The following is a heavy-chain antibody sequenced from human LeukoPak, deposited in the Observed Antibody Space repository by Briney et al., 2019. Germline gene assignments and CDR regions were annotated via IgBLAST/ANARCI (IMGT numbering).Heavy chain of an antibody. V-gene: IGHV4-30-2*01. CDR3: ASSETYYDILTGSNYYYGMDV. Sequence: SETLSLTCAVSGGSISSGGYSWSWIRQPPGKGLEWIGYIYHSGSTYYNPSLKSRVTISVDRSKNRFSLKLSSVTAADTAVYYCASSETYYDILTGSNYYYGMDVWGQGTTVTVSS. D-gene: IGHD3-9*01. J-gene: IGHJ6*02. CDR1: GGSISSGGYS. CDR2: IYHSGST.